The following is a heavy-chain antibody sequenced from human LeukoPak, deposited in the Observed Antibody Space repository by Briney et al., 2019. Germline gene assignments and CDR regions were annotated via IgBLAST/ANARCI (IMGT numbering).Heavy chain of an antibody. D-gene: IGHD6-19*01. CDR3: ARSYSSGPTEY. CDR1: GFTFSDYY. CDR2: IRSSSTYT. J-gene: IGHJ4*02. Sequence: QPGDSLRLSCAASGFTFSDYYMSWIRQAPGKGLEWLSYIRSSSTYTKYADSVKGRFTVSRDSAKNSLYLQMNSLRAEDTAVYYCARSYSSGPTEYWGQGTLVTVST. V-gene: IGHV3-11*06.